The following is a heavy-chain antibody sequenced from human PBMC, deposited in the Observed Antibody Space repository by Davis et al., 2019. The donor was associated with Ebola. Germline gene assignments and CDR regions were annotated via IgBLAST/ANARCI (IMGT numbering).Heavy chain of an antibody. CDR3: ARLGLWGGMDV. D-gene: IGHD2-21*01. CDR1: GGSISSSSYY. V-gene: IGHV4-39*01. J-gene: IGHJ6*02. CDR2: IYYSGST. Sequence: MPGGSLRLSCTVSGGSISSSSYYWGWIRQPPGKGLEWIGSIYYSGSTYYNPSLKSRVTISVDTSKNQFSLKLSSVTAADTAVYYCARLGLWGGMDVWGQGTTVTVSS.